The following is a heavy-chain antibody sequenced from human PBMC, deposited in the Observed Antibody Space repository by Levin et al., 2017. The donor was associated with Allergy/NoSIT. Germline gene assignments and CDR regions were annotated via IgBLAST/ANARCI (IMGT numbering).Heavy chain of an antibody. J-gene: IGHJ5*02. D-gene: IGHD6-25*01. Sequence: PGGSLRLSCAASGFTFSTYSMNWVRQAPGKGLEWVSYISSTSKTIYYADSVKGRFTISRDSARNSLYLQMNSLRAEDTAVYYCTRGWQVYSSAPGFDPWGQGSLVTVSS. V-gene: IGHV3-48*01. CDR2: ISSTSKTI. CDR1: GFTFSTYS. CDR3: TRGWQVYSSAPGFDP.